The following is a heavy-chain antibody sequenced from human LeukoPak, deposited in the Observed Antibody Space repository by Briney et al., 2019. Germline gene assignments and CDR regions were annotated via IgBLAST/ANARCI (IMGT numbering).Heavy chain of an antibody. D-gene: IGHD2-21*02. Sequence: SETLSLTCTVSGGSVSSGSYYWSWIRQPAGKGLEWIGSIYTSGSTNYNPSLKSRVTISVDTSKNQFSLKLSSVTAADTAVYYCARDPRVVVVTASNFDYWGQGTLVTVSS. CDR2: IYTSGST. CDR1: GGSVSSGSYY. V-gene: IGHV4-61*02. CDR3: ARDPRVVVVTASNFDY. J-gene: IGHJ4*02.